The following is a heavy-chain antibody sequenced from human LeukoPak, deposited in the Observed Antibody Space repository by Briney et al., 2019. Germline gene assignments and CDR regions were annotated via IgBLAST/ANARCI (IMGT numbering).Heavy chain of an antibody. J-gene: IGHJ4*02. CDR2: LHTSGST. D-gene: IGHD5-18*01. CDR1: GGSITSGSFY. V-gene: IGHV4-61*09. CDR3: TRTGYSSGYVDY. Sequence: SETLSLTCIVSGGSITSGSFYWSWIRQPAGKGLGWIGHLHTSGSTNYNPSLKSRVAISVDTSENQFSLKLNSVTAADTAVYYCTRTGYSSGYVDYWGQGTLVTVSS.